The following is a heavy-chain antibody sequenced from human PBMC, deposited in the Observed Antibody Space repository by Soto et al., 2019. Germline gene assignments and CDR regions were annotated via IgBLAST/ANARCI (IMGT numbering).Heavy chain of an antibody. CDR2: TKNKANSYTT. V-gene: IGHV3-72*01. CDR3: NIEGAYPGPEFDY. Sequence: GGSLRLSCAASGFTFSDRYMDWVRQAPGKGLEWVGRTKNKANSYTTEYAASVKGRFTISRDDSRNSVYLQMNSLKTDDTAVYYCNIEGAYPGPEFDYWGQGTLVTVSS. J-gene: IGHJ4*02. CDR1: GFTFSDRY. D-gene: IGHD2-2*02.